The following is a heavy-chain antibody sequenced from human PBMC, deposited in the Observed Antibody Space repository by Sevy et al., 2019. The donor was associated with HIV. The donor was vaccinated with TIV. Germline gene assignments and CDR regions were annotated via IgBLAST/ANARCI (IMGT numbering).Heavy chain of an antibody. CDR3: ARLYSSSSGRGLDN. V-gene: IGHV3-7*01. CDR1: GFTFGSYW. CDR2: IKEVGSGR. J-gene: IGHJ4*02. Sequence: GGSLRLSCAASGFTFGSYWMTWVRQAPGKGLEWVANIKEVGSGRFYVDSVRGRFTVSRDNAKKTLYLQMNNLRGEDTALNYCARLYSSSSGRGLDNRGQVARLTVSS. D-gene: IGHD6-6*01.